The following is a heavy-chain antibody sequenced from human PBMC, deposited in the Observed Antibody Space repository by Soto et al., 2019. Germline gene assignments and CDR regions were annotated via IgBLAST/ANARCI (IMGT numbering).Heavy chain of an antibody. J-gene: IGHJ4*02. D-gene: IGHD7-27*01. CDR3: DRKAWGRFDD. V-gene: IGHV4-4*02. CDR2: VFHNGDT. Sequence: QVQMQESGPGLVKPSGTLSLTCAVSGDSISSSVWWTWVRQPPGKGLEWIGEVFHNGDTNYSPSLKSRVNMSVDNSTNDFSLKVTSVTAAYTAIYSCDRKAWGRFDDWGEGALVTVSS. CDR1: GDSISSSVW.